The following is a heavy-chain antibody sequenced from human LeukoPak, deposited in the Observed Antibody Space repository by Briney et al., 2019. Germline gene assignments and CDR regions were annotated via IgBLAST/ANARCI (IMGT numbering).Heavy chain of an antibody. CDR3: ARGADQYSYGIYYFDY. J-gene: IGHJ4*02. V-gene: IGHV4-39*07. CDR2: IYYSGST. Sequence: PSETLSLTCTVSGGSISSSSYYWGWIRQPPGKGLEWIGSIYYSGSTYYNPSLKSRVTISADTSKNQFSLKLSSVTAADTAVYYCARGADQYSYGIYYFDYWGQGTLVTVSS. D-gene: IGHD5-18*01. CDR1: GGSISSSSYY.